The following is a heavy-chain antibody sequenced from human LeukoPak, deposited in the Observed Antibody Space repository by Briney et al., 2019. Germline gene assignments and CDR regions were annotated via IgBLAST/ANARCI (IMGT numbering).Heavy chain of an antibody. V-gene: IGHV3-74*01. J-gene: IGHJ4*02. Sequence: GSLRLSCAASGFPFSNYWMHWVRPAPGKGLVWVSRINTDGSTTSYADSVKGRFTISRDNAKNTLYLQMSSLRAEDTAVYYCARDRGSGSGFDYWGQGTLVTVSS. CDR3: ARDRGSGSGFDY. D-gene: IGHD3-16*01. CDR2: INTDGSTT. CDR1: GFPFSNYW.